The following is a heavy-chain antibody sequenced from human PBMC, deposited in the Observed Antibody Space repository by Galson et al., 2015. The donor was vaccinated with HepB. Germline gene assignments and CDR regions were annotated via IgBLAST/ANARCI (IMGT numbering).Heavy chain of an antibody. J-gene: IGHJ3*02. CDR1: GFIFSTYS. CDR2: TSSSSSYL. CDR3: ARDTSGSYKDAFDI. V-gene: IGHV3-21*01. D-gene: IGHD3-10*01. Sequence: ALRLSCAASGFIFSTYSMAWVRQAPVEGLEWFSSTSSSSSYLYYVVSGKGRFTISIDNAKHSVYLQMNSLRVEDLAVYYCARDTSGSYKDAFDIWGQGTMVTVSS.